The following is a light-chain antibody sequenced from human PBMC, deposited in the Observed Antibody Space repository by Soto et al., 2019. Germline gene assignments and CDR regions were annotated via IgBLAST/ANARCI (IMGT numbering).Light chain of an antibody. V-gene: IGLV2-14*01. J-gene: IGLJ1*01. CDR2: DVS. Sequence: QSVLTQPASVSGSPGQSITISCPGTSSNVGGYNYVSWYQQHPGKAPKLMIYDVSNRPSGVSNRFSGSTSDNTASLTISGLQAEDEADYYCSSYTSSNTHVFGTGTKVTVL. CDR3: SSYTSSNTHV. CDR1: SSNVGGYNY.